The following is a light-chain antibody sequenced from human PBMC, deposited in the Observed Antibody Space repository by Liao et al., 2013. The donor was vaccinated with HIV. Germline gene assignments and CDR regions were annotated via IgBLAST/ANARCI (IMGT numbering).Light chain of an antibody. Sequence: SYVLTQPHSVSVAPGKTARITCGGNNIGSKSVHWYLQKPGQAPVLVIYYDNDRPSGIPERFSGSSSGNTATLTISETQPLDEAVYYCQTWTKNGVVFGRRDRGDRP. J-gene: IGLJ2*01. CDR1: NIGSKS. V-gene: IGLV3-21*01. CDR2: YDN. CDR3: QTWTKNGVV.